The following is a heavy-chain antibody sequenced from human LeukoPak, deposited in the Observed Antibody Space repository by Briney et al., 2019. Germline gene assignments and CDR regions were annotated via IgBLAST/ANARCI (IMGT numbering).Heavy chain of an antibody. V-gene: IGHV5-51*01. CDR3: ARGRDMVRGVPEYFQH. CDR1: GYSFTSYW. J-gene: IGHJ1*01. Sequence: GEPPKISCKGSGYSFTSYWIGWVRQMPGKRLEWMGIIYPGDSDTRYCPPFQGHVTISAYKSIRTAYLQWSSRKASDTAMYYCARGRDMVRGVPEYFQHWGQGTLVTVSS. CDR2: IYPGDSDT. D-gene: IGHD3-10*01.